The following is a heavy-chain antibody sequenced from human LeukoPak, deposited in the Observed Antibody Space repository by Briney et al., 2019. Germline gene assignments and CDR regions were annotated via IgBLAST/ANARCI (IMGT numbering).Heavy chain of an antibody. J-gene: IGHJ6*02. V-gene: IGHV3-23*01. CDR2: ISGSGGST. Sequence: GGSLRLSCAASGFTFSSYAMSWVRQAPGKGLEWVSAISGSGGSTYYADSVKGRFTISRDNSKNTLYLQMNSLRAEDTAVYYCAILQGGMASHPPLNGRGPMDVWGQGTTVTVSS. CDR1: GFTFSSYA. D-gene: IGHD2-15*01. CDR3: AILQGGMASHPPLNGRGPMDV.